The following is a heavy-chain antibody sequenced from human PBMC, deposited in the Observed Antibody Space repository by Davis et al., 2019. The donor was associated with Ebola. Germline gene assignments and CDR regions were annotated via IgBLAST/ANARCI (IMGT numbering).Heavy chain of an antibody. V-gene: IGHV7-4-1*02. CDR1: GYTFTAYF. J-gene: IGHJ5*02. Sequence: ASVKVSCKTSGYTFTAYFMHWVRQAPGQGLEWMGWINTNTGNPTYAQGFTGRFVFSLDTSVSTAYLQISSLKAEDTAVYYCARVGREWLAEPYNWFDPWGQGTLVTVSS. D-gene: IGHD6-19*01. CDR2: INTNTGNP. CDR3: ARVGREWLAEPYNWFDP.